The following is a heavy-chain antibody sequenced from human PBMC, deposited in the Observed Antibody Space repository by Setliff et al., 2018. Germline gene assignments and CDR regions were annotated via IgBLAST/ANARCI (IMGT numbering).Heavy chain of an antibody. CDR3: ARAPQYSNFWYALSWFDP. CDR1: GGSISSYY. CDR2: IYYSGST. J-gene: IGHJ5*02. V-gene: IGHV4-59*01. Sequence: SETLSLTCTVSGGSISSYYWSWFRQPQGKGLEWIGYIYYSGSTNYNPSLKSRVTISVDTSKNQLSLKLNSVTAADTAVYYCARAPQYSNFWYALSWFDPWGQGTLVTVSS. D-gene: IGHD3-3*01.